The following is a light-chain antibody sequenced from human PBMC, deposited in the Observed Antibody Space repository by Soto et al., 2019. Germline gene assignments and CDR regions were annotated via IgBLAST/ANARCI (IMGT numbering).Light chain of an antibody. CDR3: AAWDDSLNGFYV. Sequence: HSVLTQPPSASGTPRQGVTISCSGSSSNIGSNTVNWYPQLPGTAPKLLIYNNKQRPSGVPDRISGSKPGTSASLAIGGLQSEDEADYYCAAWDDSLNGFYVFGTGTKVTVL. V-gene: IGLV1-44*01. CDR2: NNK. CDR1: SSNIGSNT. J-gene: IGLJ1*01.